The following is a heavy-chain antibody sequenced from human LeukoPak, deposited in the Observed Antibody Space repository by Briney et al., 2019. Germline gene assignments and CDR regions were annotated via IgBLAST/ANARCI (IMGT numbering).Heavy chain of an antibody. D-gene: IGHD3-22*01. J-gene: IGHJ4*02. CDR3: ARDFTADSNGYYDF. V-gene: IGHV4-4*07. CDR2: IYSSGST. CDR1: SGSINGYY. Sequence: SETLSLTCTVPSGSINGYYWNWFRQPAGKGLEWIGRIYSSGSTNYNPSIKSRVAISINTSKSYLSLRLPSATAADTAMYYCARDFTADSNGYYDFWGQGTLVTVSS.